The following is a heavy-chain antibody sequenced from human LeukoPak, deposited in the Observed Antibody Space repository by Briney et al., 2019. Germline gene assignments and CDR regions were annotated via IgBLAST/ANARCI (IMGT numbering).Heavy chain of an antibody. Sequence: PGGSLRLSCAASGFPFSNYAMTWVRQAPGEGLERVSGISDSGDRTYYADSVKGRFTISRDNSKNMLCLQMNSLRVEDTALYYCAKGLGTSGYHDYWGQGTLVTVSS. CDR2: ISDSGDRT. D-gene: IGHD3-22*01. CDR1: GFPFSNYA. CDR3: AKGLGTSGYHDY. J-gene: IGHJ4*02. V-gene: IGHV3-23*01.